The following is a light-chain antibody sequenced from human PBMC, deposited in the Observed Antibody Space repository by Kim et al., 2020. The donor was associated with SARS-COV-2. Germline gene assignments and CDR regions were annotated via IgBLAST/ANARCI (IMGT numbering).Light chain of an antibody. CDR2: GAS. CDR1: QSCSSCD. Sequence: STGERATCSCRASQSCSSCDLAWYQQKPSQAPRLLIYGASSRATRIPDRFSGSGSGTDFTLTISRLEPEDFAVYYCQHYGSSPTFGGGTKVDIK. J-gene: IGKJ4*01. CDR3: QHYGSSPT. V-gene: IGKV3-20*01.